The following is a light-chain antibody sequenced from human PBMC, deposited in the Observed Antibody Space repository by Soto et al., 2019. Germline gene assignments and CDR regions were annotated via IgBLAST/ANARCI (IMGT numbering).Light chain of an antibody. J-gene: IGLJ3*02. CDR1: SNDVGGYNY. V-gene: IGLV2-14*01. CDR3: SSYTSSTTLV. CDR2: EVS. Sequence: QSALTQPASVYGSPGQSITISCTGTSNDVGGYNYVSWYQQHLGKSPTLMIYEVSTRPSGVSDRVSGSKSGNTASLTISWLHAEDEADYYCSSYTSSTTLVFGGGTKLTVL.